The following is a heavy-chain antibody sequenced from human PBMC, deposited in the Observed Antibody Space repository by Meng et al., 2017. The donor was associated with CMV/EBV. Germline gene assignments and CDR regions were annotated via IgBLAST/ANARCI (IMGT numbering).Heavy chain of an antibody. Sequence: SETLSLTCTVSGGSISSYYWSWIRQPPGKGLEWIGYIYYSGSPNYNPSLKSRVTISVDTSKNQFSLKLSSVTAADTAVYYCARDRGYSSSWRRGYYGMDVWGQGATVTVSS. D-gene: IGHD6-13*01. CDR2: IYYSGSP. CDR1: GGSISSYY. V-gene: IGHV4-59*01. CDR3: ARDRGYSSSWRRGYYGMDV. J-gene: IGHJ6*02.